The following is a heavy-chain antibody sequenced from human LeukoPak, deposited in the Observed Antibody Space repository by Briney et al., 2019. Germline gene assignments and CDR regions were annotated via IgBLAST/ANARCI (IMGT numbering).Heavy chain of an antibody. D-gene: IGHD2-2*01. CDR1: GGSFSGYY. CDR2: INHSGST. Sequence: SETLSLTCAVYGGSFSGYYWSWIRQPPGKGLEWIGEINHSGSTNYNPSLKSRVTISVDTSKNQFSLKLSSVTAADTAVYYCARVGGYCSSTSCFYYYYYMDVWGKGTTVTVSS. CDR3: ARVGGYCSSTSCFYYYYYMDV. V-gene: IGHV4-34*01. J-gene: IGHJ6*03.